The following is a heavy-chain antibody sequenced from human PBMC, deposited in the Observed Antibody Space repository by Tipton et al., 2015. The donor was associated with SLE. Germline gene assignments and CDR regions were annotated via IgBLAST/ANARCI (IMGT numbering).Heavy chain of an antibody. CDR1: SDSMSSYY. CDR2: IYYSGST. V-gene: IGHV4-59*01. J-gene: IGHJ5*02. D-gene: IGHD3-22*01. CDR3: ARDEIVAGNNWFDP. Sequence: TLSLTCTVSSDSMSSYYWSWIRQPPGKGLEWIGYIYYSGSTNYNPSLKSRVTISVDTSKNQFSLKLSSVTAADTAVYYCARDEIVAGNNWFDPWGQGTLVTVSS.